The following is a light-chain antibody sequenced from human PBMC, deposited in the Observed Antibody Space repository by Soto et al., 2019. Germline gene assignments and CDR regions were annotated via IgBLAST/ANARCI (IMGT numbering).Light chain of an antibody. CDR2: EVS. CDR1: SSDVGGYNY. CDR3: SSYTSSSSRV. V-gene: IGLV2-14*01. Sequence: QSLLTQPASVSGSPGQSITISCTGTSSDVGGYNYVSWYQQHPGKAPKLMIYEVSNRPSGVSNRFSGSKSGNTASLTISGLQAEDEADYYCSSYTSSSSRVFGGGTQLTVL. J-gene: IGLJ3*02.